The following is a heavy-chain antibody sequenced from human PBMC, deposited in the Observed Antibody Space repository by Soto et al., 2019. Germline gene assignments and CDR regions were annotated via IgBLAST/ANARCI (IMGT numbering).Heavy chain of an antibody. CDR2: IYSSGST. Sequence: PSETLSLTCTVSGGSVSSDTHYWSWIRQPPGKRLEWIGFIYSSGSTNYNPSLKSRVTMSVDTSKNQFSLKLRSVIAADTAVYHCARFVRSCSGTTCYTRADVWGQGTTVTVSS. V-gene: IGHV4-61*01. J-gene: IGHJ6*02. D-gene: IGHD2-2*02. CDR1: GGSVSSDTHY. CDR3: ARFVRSCSGTTCYTRADV.